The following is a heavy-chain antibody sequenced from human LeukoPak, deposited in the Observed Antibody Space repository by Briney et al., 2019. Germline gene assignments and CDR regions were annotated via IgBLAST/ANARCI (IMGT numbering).Heavy chain of an antibody. D-gene: IGHD3-22*01. J-gene: IGHJ5*02. CDR2: IRSKASNYAT. Sequence: GGSLKLSCAASGFSFSGSTMHWVRQASGKGLEWVGRIRSKASNYATAYAASVKGRFTISRDDSKNTAYLQMNSLKTEDTAMYYCTSAYYDNRWFDPWGQGTLVTVSS. V-gene: IGHV3-73*01. CDR3: TSAYYDNRWFDP. CDR1: GFSFSGST.